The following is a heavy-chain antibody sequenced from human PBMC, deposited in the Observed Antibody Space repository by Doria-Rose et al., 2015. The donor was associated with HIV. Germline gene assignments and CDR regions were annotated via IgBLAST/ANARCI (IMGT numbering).Heavy chain of an antibody. D-gene: IGHD6-13*01. CDR1: GVSLSSPGMG. J-gene: IGHJ4*02. V-gene: IGHV2-26*01. CDR3: ARIKSSRWYHKYYFDF. CDR2: IFSDDEI. Sequence: QVTLKESGPVLVKPTETLTLTCTVSGVSLSSPGMGVSWIRQPPGKALEWLANIFSDDEISYKTSLKSRLTISRCTYKSQVVLTMTDMDPVDTAAYYCARIKSSRWYHKYYFDFWGQGTLVIVSA.